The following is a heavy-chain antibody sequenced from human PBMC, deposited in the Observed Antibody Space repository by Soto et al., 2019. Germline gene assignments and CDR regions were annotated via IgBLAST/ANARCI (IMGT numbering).Heavy chain of an antibody. Sequence: GGSLRLSCAASGFTFSSYAMSWVRQAPGKGLEWVSAISGSGGSTYYADSVKGRFTISRDNSKNTLYLQMNSLRAEDTAVYYSAKVRLAMEDFWSGNYPRRIDYWGQGTLVTVSS. CDR2: ISGSGGST. CDR1: GFTFSSYA. V-gene: IGHV3-23*01. D-gene: IGHD3-3*01. J-gene: IGHJ4*02. CDR3: AKVRLAMEDFWSGNYPRRIDY.